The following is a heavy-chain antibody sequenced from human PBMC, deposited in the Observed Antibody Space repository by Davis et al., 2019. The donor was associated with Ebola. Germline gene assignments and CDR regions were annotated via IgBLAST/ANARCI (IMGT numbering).Heavy chain of an antibody. CDR1: GGSFSGYY. V-gene: IGHV4-34*01. D-gene: IGHD4-23*01. CDR3: ARAATVVTSHDAFDI. Sequence: PSETLSLTCAVYGGSFSGYYWSWIRQPPGKGLEWIGEINHSGSTNYNPSLKSRVTISVDTSKNQFSLKLSSVTAADTAVYYCARAATVVTSHDAFDIWGQGTMVTVSS. CDR2: INHSGST. J-gene: IGHJ3*02.